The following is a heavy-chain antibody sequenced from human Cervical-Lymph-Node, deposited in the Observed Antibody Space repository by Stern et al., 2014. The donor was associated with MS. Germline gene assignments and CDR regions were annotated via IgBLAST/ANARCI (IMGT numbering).Heavy chain of an antibody. J-gene: IGHJ4*02. CDR2: IRYDGNER. CDR3: AGGNGVIDF. D-gene: IGHD4-17*01. CDR1: GFPFHAYA. Sequence: QVQLVQSGGGVVQPGMSLRLSCAASGFPFHAYAMEWVRQAPGKGLEWMAFIRYDGNERYYGDSVRGRFAISRDNSKNTVYLQLNSLRGEDTAVYYCAGGNGVIDFWGQGTLVAVSS. V-gene: IGHV3-33*01.